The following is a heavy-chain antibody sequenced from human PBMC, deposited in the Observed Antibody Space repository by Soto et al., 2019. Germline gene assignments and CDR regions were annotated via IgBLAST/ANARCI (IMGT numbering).Heavy chain of an antibody. CDR3: AKREYCSSTSCYGFDAFDI. CDR2: ISGSGGST. Sequence: PGGSLRLSCAASGFTFSSYAMSWVRQAPGKGLEWVSAISGSGGSTYYADSVKGQFTISRDNSKNTLYLQMNRLRAEDTAVYYCAKREYCSSTSCYGFDAFDIWGQGTMVTVSS. J-gene: IGHJ3*02. V-gene: IGHV3-23*01. CDR1: GFTFSSYA. D-gene: IGHD2-2*01.